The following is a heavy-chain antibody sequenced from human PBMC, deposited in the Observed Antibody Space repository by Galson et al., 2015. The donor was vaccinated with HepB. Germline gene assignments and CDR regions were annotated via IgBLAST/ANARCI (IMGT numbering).Heavy chain of an antibody. V-gene: IGHV3-21*04. CDR1: GFTFSTYS. J-gene: IGHJ4*02. CDR2: ISSSSSYI. CDR3: AKPQSGIQLWLWWDFDY. Sequence: SLRLSCAASGFTFSTYSMNWVRQAPGKGLEWVSSISSSSSYIYYADSVKGRFTISRDNAKNSLYLQMNSLRAEDTAVYYCAKPQSGIQLWLWWDFDYWGQGTLVTVSS. D-gene: IGHD5-18*01.